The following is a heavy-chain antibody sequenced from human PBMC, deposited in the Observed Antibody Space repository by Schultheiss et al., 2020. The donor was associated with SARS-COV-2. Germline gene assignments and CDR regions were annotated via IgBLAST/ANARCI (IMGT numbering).Heavy chain of an antibody. CDR3: ARGARMITFGGVIARGWFDP. CDR1: GGSFSNFY. V-gene: IGHV4-34*01. CDR2: INHSGST. Sequence: SETLSLTCAVYGGSFSNFYWSWIRQPPGKGLEWIGEINHSGSTNYNPSLKSRVTISVDTSKNQFSLKLSSVTAADTAVYYCARGARMITFGGVIARGWFDPWGQGTLVTVSS. J-gene: IGHJ5*02. D-gene: IGHD3-16*02.